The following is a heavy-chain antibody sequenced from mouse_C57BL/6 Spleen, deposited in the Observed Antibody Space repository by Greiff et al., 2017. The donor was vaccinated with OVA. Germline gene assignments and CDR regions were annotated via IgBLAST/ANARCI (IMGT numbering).Heavy chain of an antibody. CDR2: INPNNGGT. Sequence: EVQLQQSGPELVKPGASVKISCKASGYTFTDYYMNWVKQSHGKSLEWIGDINPNNGGTSYNQKFKGKATLTVDKSSSTAYMELRSLTSEDSAVYYCATLNWDRFAYWGQGALVTVSA. CDR3: ATLNWDRFAY. V-gene: IGHV1-26*01. J-gene: IGHJ3*01. CDR1: GYTFTDYY. D-gene: IGHD4-1*02.